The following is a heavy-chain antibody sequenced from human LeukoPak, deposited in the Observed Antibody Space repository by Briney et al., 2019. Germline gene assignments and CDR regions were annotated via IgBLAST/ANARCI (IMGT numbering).Heavy chain of an antibody. Sequence: SETLSLTCTVSGGSISSHYWSWIRQPPGKGLEWIGYIYYSGGTNYNPSLKSRVTISVDTSKNQFSLKLSSVTAADTAVYYCARGVLRSGYYYYYYMDVWGKGTTVTVSS. CDR2: IYYSGGT. D-gene: IGHD3-3*01. CDR1: GGSISSHY. CDR3: ARGVLRSGYYYYYYMDV. V-gene: IGHV4-59*11. J-gene: IGHJ6*03.